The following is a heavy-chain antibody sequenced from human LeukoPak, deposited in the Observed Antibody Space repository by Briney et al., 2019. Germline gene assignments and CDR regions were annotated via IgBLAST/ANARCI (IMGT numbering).Heavy chain of an antibody. CDR2: ISSRDTTV. Sequence: GGSLRLSCGASGFTFSDYYMSWIRQAPGKGLEWVSYISSRDTTVYYADSVRGRFTVSRDNAKNSLYLQMNSLRGEDTAVYYCARDRRIAAAGRGSYFDYWGQGTLVTVSS. CDR3: ARDRRIAAAGRGSYFDY. CDR1: GFTFSDYY. V-gene: IGHV3-11*01. J-gene: IGHJ4*02. D-gene: IGHD6-13*01.